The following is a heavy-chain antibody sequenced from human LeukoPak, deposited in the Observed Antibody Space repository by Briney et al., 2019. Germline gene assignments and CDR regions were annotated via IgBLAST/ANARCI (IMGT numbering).Heavy chain of an antibody. Sequence: GGSLRLSCAASGFTFSSYSMNWVRQAPGKGLEWVSSISSSSYIYYADSVKGRFTISRDNAKNSLYLQMNSLRAEDTAVYYCARALPAAIFRPERNYGMDVWGQGTTVTVSS. D-gene: IGHD2-2*01. CDR3: ARALPAAIFRPERNYGMDV. V-gene: IGHV3-21*01. J-gene: IGHJ6*02. CDR2: ISSSSYI. CDR1: GFTFSSYS.